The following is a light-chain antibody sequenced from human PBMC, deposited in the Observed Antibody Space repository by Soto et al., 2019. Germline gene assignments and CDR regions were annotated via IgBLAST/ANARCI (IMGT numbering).Light chain of an antibody. CDR1: QSINIY. CDR2: QAS. J-gene: IGKJ2*01. V-gene: IGKV1-5*03. CDR3: QQYSRYSA. Sequence: DIQVTQSPATLSASVGERVTSSSRASQSINIYLAWYRQKPGKAPELLIYQASILEPGVPSRFSGRGSGTEFTLTISSLQPDDFATYYCQQYSRYSAFGQGTKVDIK.